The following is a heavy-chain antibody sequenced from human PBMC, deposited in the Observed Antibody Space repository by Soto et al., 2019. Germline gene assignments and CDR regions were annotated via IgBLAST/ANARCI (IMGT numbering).Heavy chain of an antibody. D-gene: IGHD6-13*01. V-gene: IGHV1-69*12. CDR2: IIPIFGTA. J-gene: IGHJ5*02. CDR3: ARVTSSSGLFPFDP. CDR1: GGTFSSYA. Sequence: QVQLVQSGAEVKKPGSSVKVSCKASGGTFSSYAISWVRQAPGQGLEWMGGIIPIFGTANYAQKFQGRVTITADESTSTAYMELSSLRSEDTAVYYCARVTSSSGLFPFDPWGQGTLVTVSS.